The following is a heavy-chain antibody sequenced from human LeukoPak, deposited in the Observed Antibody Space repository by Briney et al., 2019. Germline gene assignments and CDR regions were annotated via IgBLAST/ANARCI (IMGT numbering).Heavy chain of an antibody. CDR1: GFTFSSYS. CDR2: IRSKTYGGTT. CDR3: SRVLATSYFDY. V-gene: IGHV3-49*04. Sequence: GGSLRLSCAASGFTFSSYSMNWVRQAPGKGLEWVGFIRSKTYGGTTEYAASVKGRFTISRDDSKSIAYLQMNSLKTEDTAVYYCSRVLATSYFDYWGQGTLVTVSS. D-gene: IGHD5-24*01. J-gene: IGHJ4*02.